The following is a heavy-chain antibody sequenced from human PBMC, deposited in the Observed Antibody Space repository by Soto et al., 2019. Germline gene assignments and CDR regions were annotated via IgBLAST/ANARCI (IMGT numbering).Heavy chain of an antibody. V-gene: IGHV2-5*02. J-gene: IGHJ4*02. D-gene: IGHD3-9*01. CDR2: IYWDADK. Sequence: QITLKESGPTLVKPTQTLALTCTFSGFSLSTSGVGVGWIRQPPGKALEWLALIYWDADKRYRPSLKSRLTITKDTSKNQVVLTMTNMDPVDTATYYCVRHFDWLLDYWGQGTLVTVSS. CDR1: GFSLSTSGVG. CDR3: VRHFDWLLDY.